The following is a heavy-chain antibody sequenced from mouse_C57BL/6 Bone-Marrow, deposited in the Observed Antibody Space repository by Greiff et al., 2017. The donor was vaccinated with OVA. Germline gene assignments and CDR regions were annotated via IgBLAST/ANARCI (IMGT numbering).Heavy chain of an antibody. Sequence: QVQLQQPGAELVKPGASVKVSCKASGYTFTSYWMHWVKQRPGQGLEWIGRIHPYDSDTNYNQKFKGKATLTVDKSSSTAYMQLSSLTAEDSAVYYCARVVRTYYAMDYWGQGTSVTVSS. CDR2: IHPYDSDT. D-gene: IGHD1-1*02. V-gene: IGHV1-74*01. J-gene: IGHJ4*01. CDR1: GYTFTSYW. CDR3: ARVVRTYYAMDY.